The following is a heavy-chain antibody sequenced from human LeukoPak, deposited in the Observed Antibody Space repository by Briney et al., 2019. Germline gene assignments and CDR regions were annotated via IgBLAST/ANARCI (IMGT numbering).Heavy chain of an antibody. Sequence: GGSLRLSCAASGFTFSGYGMHWVRQAPGKGLEWVAFIRYDGSNEYYADSVKGRFTISRDNAKNSLYLQMNSLRAEDTAVYYCAREIEISGYSYGLDYWGQGTLVTVSS. D-gene: IGHD5-18*01. J-gene: IGHJ4*02. V-gene: IGHV3-30*02. CDR3: AREIEISGYSYGLDY. CDR2: IRYDGSNE. CDR1: GFTFSGYG.